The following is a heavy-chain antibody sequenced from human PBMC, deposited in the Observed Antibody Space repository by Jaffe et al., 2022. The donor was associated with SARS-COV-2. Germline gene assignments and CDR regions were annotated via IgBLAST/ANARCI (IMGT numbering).Heavy chain of an antibody. D-gene: IGHD2-2*01. CDR3: AKAPQPACRGAICYAFDS. Sequence: EVQLLESGGGLVQPGGSLRLSCAASGFTFSNYAMSWLRQAPTKGMEWVAAISDTGSGTYSAGSVRGRFTISRDNSKNTLYLQMNSLRVDDAAVYYCAKAPQPACRGAICYAFDSWGQGTLVAVSS. CDR2: ISDTGSGT. J-gene: IGHJ4*02. CDR1: GFTFSNYA. V-gene: IGHV3-23*01.